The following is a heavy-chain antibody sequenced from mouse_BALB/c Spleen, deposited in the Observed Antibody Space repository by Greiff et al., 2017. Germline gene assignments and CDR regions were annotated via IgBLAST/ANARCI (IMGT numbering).Heavy chain of an antibody. V-gene: IGHV1-12*01. Sequence: QVQLKQPGAELVKPGASVKMSCKASGYTFTSYNMHWVKQTPGQGLEWIGAIYPGNGDTSYNQKFKGKATLTADKSSSTAYMQLSSLTSEDSAVYYGARGGDGYDEGAWFAYWGQGTLVTVSA. D-gene: IGHD2-2*01. CDR2: IYPGNGDT. J-gene: IGHJ3*01. CDR1: GYTFTSYN. CDR3: ARGGDGYDEGAWFAY.